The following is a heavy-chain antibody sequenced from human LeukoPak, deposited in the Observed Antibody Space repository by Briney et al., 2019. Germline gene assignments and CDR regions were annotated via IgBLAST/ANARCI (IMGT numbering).Heavy chain of an antibody. CDR1: GGTFSSYA. V-gene: IGHV1-69*04. Sequence: ASVKVSCKASGGTFSSYAIRWVRQAPGQGLEWMGRIIPILGIANYAQKFQGRVTITADKSTSTAYMELSSLRSEDTAVYYCARVGSYYYGSGSYYNWFDPWGQGTLVTVSS. J-gene: IGHJ5*02. D-gene: IGHD3-10*01. CDR2: IIPILGIA. CDR3: ARVGSYYYGSGSYYNWFDP.